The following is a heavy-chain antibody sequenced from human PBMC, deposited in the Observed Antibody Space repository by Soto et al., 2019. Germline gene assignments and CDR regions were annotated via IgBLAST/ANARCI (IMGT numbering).Heavy chain of an antibody. D-gene: IGHD3-10*01. Sequence: EVQLVESGGGLVKPGGSLRLSCAASGFTFSSYSMNWVRQAPGKGLEWVSSISSSSSYIYYADSVKGRFTISRDNAKNSLYLRMNSLRAEDTAVYYCARDDVRGALFDPWGQGTLVTVSS. V-gene: IGHV3-21*01. CDR3: ARDDVRGALFDP. J-gene: IGHJ5*02. CDR1: GFTFSSYS. CDR2: ISSSSSYI.